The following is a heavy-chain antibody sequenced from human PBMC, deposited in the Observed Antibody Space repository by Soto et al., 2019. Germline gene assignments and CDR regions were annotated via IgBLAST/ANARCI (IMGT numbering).Heavy chain of an antibody. D-gene: IGHD1-26*01. Sequence: EVQLLESGGGLVQPGGSLRLSCVAAGSTFSSDVMSWVRQAPGKGLEWVSGISGGTTYYADSVQGRFTISRDNFKNTLFLHMNSLGAEDTAVYRCATRDRVTSGSSHFYGTDVWGQGTTVTVAS. CDR3: ATRDRVTSGSSHFYGTDV. J-gene: IGHJ6*02. CDR2: ISGGTT. CDR1: GSTFSSDV. V-gene: IGHV3-23*01.